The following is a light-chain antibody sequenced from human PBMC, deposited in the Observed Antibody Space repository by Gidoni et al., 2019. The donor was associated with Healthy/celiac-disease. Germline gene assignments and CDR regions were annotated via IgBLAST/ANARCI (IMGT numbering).Light chain of an antibody. CDR1: QSISSY. V-gene: IGKV1-39*01. Sequence: DLQMNQSPSSLSASVGDRVTITCRASQSISSYLNWYQQKPGKAPKLLIYAASSLQSGVPSRFSGSVSGTDFTLTISSLQPEDFATYYCQQSYSTLITFGQGTRLEIK. J-gene: IGKJ5*01. CDR2: AAS. CDR3: QQSYSTLIT.